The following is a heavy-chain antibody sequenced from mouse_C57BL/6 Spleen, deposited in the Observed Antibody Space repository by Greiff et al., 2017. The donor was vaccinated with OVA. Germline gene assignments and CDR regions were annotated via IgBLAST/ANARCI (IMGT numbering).Heavy chain of an antibody. CDR1: GYTFTSYW. D-gene: IGHD2-4*01. J-gene: IGHJ4*01. V-gene: IGHV1-64*01. Sequence: QVHVKPPGAELVKPGASVKLSCKASGYTFTSYWMHWVKQRPGQGLEWIGMIHPNSGSTNSNEKFKSKDTLTVDKSSSTAYMQLSSLTSEDSAVYYCARNYDYDDAMDYWGQGTSVTVSS. CDR3: ARNYDYDDAMDY. CDR2: IHPNSGST.